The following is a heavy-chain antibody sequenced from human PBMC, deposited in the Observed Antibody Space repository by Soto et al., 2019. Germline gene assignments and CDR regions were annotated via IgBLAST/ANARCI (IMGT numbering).Heavy chain of an antibody. CDR1: GGSITSGDYS. CDR3: ARYVGESHFDY. Sequence: PSETLSLTCTVSGGSITSGDYSGSWIRQPPGKGLEWIGYIHSGGSIYFNSSLKSRVTISLDTSRNQFSLDLISVTAADTAVYYCARYVGESHFDYWGQGALVTVSS. CDR2: IHSGGSI. V-gene: IGHV4-30-4*01. J-gene: IGHJ4*02. D-gene: IGHD3-16*01.